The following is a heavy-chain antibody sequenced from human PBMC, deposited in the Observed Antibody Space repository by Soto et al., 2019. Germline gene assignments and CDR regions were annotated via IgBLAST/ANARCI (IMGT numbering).Heavy chain of an antibody. CDR3: ARAQGKQLVRGLDP. CDR2: MNPNSGNT. D-gene: IGHD6-6*01. J-gene: IGHJ5*02. V-gene: IGHV1-8*01. CDR1: GYTFTSYD. Sequence: ASVKVSCKASGYTFTSYDINWVRQATGQGLEWMGWMNPNSGNTGYAQKFQGRVTMTRNTSISTAYMELSSLRSEDTAVYYCARAQGKQLVRGLDPWGQGTLVTVSS.